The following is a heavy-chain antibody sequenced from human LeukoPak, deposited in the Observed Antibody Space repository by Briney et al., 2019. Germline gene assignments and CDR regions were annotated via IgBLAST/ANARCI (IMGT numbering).Heavy chain of an antibody. CDR2: IYTSGST. D-gene: IGHD3-22*01. CDR3: ARDREYYYDSSGYDY. Sequence: SETLSLTCTVSGGSISGSSYYWSWIRQPAGKGLEWIGRIYTSGSTNYNPSLKSRVTMSVDTSKNQFSLKLSSVTAADTAVYYCARDREYYYDSSGYDYWGQGTLVTVSS. J-gene: IGHJ4*02. V-gene: IGHV4-61*02. CDR1: GGSISGSSYY.